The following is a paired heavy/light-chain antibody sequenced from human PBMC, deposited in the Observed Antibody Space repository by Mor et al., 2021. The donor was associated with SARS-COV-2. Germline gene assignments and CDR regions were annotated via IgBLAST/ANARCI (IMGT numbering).Heavy chain of an antibody. D-gene: IGHD3-3*01. CDR2: IYYSGST. CDR1: GGSISSSSYY. Sequence: QLQLQESGPGLVKPSETLSLTCTVSGGSISSSSYYWGWIRQPPGKGLEWIGSIYYSGSTYYNPSLKSRVTISVDTSKNQFSLKLSSVTAADTAVYYCARLRDFWSGYYRKTNWFDPWGQGTLVTVSS. V-gene: IGHV4-39*01. J-gene: IGHJ5*02. CDR3: ARLRDFWSGYYRKTNWFDP.
Light chain of an antibody. CDR1: QDISNY. Sequence: DIQMTQSPSSLSASVGDRVTITCQASQDISNYLNWYQQKPGKAPKLLIYDASNLETGVPSRFSGSGSGTDFTFTISSLQPEDIATYYCQQYDNLPSFTFGPGTKVDIK. V-gene: IGKV1-33*01. CDR2: DAS. J-gene: IGKJ3*01. CDR3: QQYDNLPSFT.